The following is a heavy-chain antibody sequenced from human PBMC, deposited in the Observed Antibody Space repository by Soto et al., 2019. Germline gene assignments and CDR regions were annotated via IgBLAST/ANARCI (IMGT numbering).Heavy chain of an antibody. CDR3: ARVSGTTWAFDI. Sequence: GGSLRLSCAASGFTFSSYEMNWVRQAPGKGLEWVSYISSSGSTIYYADSVKGRFTISRDNAKNSLYLQMNSLRAEDTAVYYCARVSGTTWAFDIWGQGTMVTVSS. D-gene: IGHD1-1*01. V-gene: IGHV3-48*03. CDR2: ISSSGSTI. CDR1: GFTFSSYE. J-gene: IGHJ3*02.